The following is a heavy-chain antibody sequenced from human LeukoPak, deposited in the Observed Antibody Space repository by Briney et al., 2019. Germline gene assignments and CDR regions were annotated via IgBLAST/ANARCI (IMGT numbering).Heavy chain of an antibody. Sequence: KPSETLSLTCTVSGGSISSYYWSWIRQPPGKGLEWIGYIHYSGSTKYNPSLKSRVTISLDTSKNQVSLKLSSVTVADTAVYYCARLEFRGSGSYYNWFDPWGQGTLVTVSS. V-gene: IGHV4-59*08. CDR2: IHYSGST. CDR1: GGSISSYY. J-gene: IGHJ5*02. D-gene: IGHD3-10*01. CDR3: ARLEFRGSGSYYNWFDP.